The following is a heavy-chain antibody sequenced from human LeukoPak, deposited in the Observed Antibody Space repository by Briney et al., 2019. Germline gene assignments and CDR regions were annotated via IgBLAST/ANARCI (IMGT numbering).Heavy chain of an antibody. CDR3: ASNRGIYGDFYFDY. J-gene: IGHJ4*02. CDR1: GFTFSSYA. D-gene: IGHD4-17*01. V-gene: IGHV3-66*01. Sequence: GGSLRLSCAASGFTFSSYAMSWVRQAPGKGLEWVSVIYSGGSTYYADSVKGRFTISRDNSKNTLYLQMNSLRAEDTAVYYCASNRGIYGDFYFDYWGQGTLVTVSS. CDR2: IYSGGST.